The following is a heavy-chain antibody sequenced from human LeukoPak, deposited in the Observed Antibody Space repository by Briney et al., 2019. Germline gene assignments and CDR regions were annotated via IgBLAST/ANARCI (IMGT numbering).Heavy chain of an antibody. D-gene: IGHD3-10*01. J-gene: IGHJ4*02. Sequence: SETLSLTCTVSSYSISSGSYWGWIRQPPGKGLEWIGSIYHSGSTYYNPSLKSRVTISVDTSKNQFSLKLDSVTAADTAVYYCARDQGIGGIDYWGQGTLVTVSS. CDR2: IYHSGST. CDR1: SYSISSGSY. CDR3: ARDQGIGGIDY. V-gene: IGHV4-38-2*02.